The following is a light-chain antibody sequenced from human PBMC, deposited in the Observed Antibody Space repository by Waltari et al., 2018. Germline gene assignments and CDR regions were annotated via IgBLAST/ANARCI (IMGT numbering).Light chain of an antibody. Sequence: DIHLTQSPSSLSASVGDSVTITCRTTQTVIIYLNWYQQKPGKAPKLLIYAASSLQSGVPSRFSGSGSGTDFTLTISSLQPEDFATYYCQQSYSGPITFGQGTRLENK. CDR2: AAS. V-gene: IGKV1-39*01. J-gene: IGKJ5*01. CDR3: QQSYSGPIT. CDR1: QTVIIY.